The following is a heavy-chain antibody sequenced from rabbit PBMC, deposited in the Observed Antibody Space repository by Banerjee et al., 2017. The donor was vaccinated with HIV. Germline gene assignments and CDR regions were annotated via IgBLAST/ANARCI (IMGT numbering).Heavy chain of an antibody. CDR1: GIDFSSYG. Sequence: QELVESGGGRVQPGESLKLSCKASGIDFSSYGVSWVRQAPGKGLEWIGYIYPSFGIRNYANSVKGRFTISSDNAQNTVFLQMTSLTASDTATYFCAKNTYDDYGYSMGLGLWGPGTLVTVS. V-gene: IGHV1S7*01. CDR3: AKNTYDDYGYSMGLGL. CDR2: IYPSFGIR. D-gene: IGHD2-1*01. J-gene: IGHJ4*01.